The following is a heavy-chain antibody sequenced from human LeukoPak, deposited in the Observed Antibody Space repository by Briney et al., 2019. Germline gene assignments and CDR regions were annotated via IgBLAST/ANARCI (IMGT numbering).Heavy chain of an antibody. D-gene: IGHD2-21*02. J-gene: IGHJ3*02. CDR2: ISSSSSYI. Sequence: GGSLRLSCAASGFTFSSYSMNWVRQAPGKGLEWVSSISSSSSYIYYADSVKGRFTISRDNAKNSLYLQMNSLRAEDTAVYYCARDRSVVTAIPDAFDIWGQGTMVTVSS. CDR1: GFTFSSYS. CDR3: ARDRSVVTAIPDAFDI. V-gene: IGHV3-21*01.